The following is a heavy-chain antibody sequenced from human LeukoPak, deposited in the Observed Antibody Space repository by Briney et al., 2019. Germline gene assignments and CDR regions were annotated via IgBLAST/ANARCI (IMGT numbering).Heavy chain of an antibody. CDR2: INANAGNP. V-gene: IGHV7-4-1*02. CDR3: ARDFPARDWFFDL. Sequence: ASVKVSCKASGYTFTSYSMNWVRQAPGQGLEYMGWINANAGNPTYAQGFTGRFVFSLDTSVSTAYPQISSLKAEDTAVYNCARDFPARDWFFDLWGRGTLVTVSS. J-gene: IGHJ2*01. CDR1: GYTFTSYS.